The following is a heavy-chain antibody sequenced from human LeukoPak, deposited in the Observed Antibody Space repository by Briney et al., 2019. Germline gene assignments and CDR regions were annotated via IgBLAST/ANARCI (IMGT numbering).Heavy chain of an antibody. CDR1: GFTFSGSA. Sequence: GGSLRLSCAASGFTFSGSAMHWVRQASGKGLEWVGRIRSRANSYATAYAASVKGRFTISREDSKNTAYLQMNSLKTEDTAVYYCTSLRGGITMVRGVMNWGQGTLVTVSS. CDR3: TSLRGGITMVRGVMN. J-gene: IGHJ4*02. CDR2: IRSRANSYAT. D-gene: IGHD3-10*01. V-gene: IGHV3-73*01.